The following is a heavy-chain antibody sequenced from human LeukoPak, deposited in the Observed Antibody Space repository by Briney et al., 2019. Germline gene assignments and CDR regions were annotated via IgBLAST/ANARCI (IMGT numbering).Heavy chain of an antibody. CDR1: GVSISSGGYY. CDR3: ASGISPLSYGSGSYRY. Sequence: SETLSLTCTVSGVSISSGGYYWSWIRQHPGKGLERIGYIYYSGSTYYNPSLKSRVTISVDTSKNQFSLKLSSVTAADTAVYYCASGISPLSYGSGSYRYWGQGTLVTVSS. D-gene: IGHD3-10*01. J-gene: IGHJ4*02. CDR2: IYYSGST. V-gene: IGHV4-31*03.